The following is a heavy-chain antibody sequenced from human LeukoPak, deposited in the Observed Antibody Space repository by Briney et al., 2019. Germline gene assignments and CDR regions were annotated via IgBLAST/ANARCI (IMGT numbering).Heavy chain of an antibody. J-gene: IGHJ2*01. Sequence: GGSLRLSCAASGFTFSSYAMSWVRQAPGKGLEWVSAISGSGGSTYYADSVKGRFTISRDNSKSTLYLQMRNLRVDDTAVYYCAISPLRGYFDLWGRGTLVTVSS. V-gene: IGHV3-23*01. D-gene: IGHD5-12*01. CDR1: GFTFSSYA. CDR2: ISGSGGST. CDR3: AISPLRGYFDL.